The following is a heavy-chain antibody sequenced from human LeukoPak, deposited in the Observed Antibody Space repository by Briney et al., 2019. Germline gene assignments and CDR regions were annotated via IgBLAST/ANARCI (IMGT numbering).Heavy chain of an antibody. V-gene: IGHV4-34*01. CDR2: INHSGST. CDR3: ARARTDIVVVPAAKAPANWFDP. J-gene: IGHJ5*02. Sequence: PSETLSLTCAVYGGSFSGYYWSWIRQPPGKGLEWIGEINHSGSTNYNPSLKSRVTISVDTSKNQFSLKLSSVTAADTAVYYCARARTDIVVVPAAKAPANWFDPWGQGTLVTVSS. D-gene: IGHD2-2*01. CDR1: GGSFSGYY.